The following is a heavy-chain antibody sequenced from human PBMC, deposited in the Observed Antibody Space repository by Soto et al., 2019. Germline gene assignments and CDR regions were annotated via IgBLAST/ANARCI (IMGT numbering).Heavy chain of an antibody. CDR1: GGSISSSSYF. Sequence: QLQLQESGPRLVKPSETLSLTCAVSGGSISSSSYFWGWIRQPPGKGPEWLGSMHSRGRTYHNPSLKSRVTISVDTSKNQFSLKLTSVAAADTAVYYCASHIEYSGSSLFDSWGQGTLVTVSS. D-gene: IGHD6-6*01. V-gene: IGHV4-39*01. CDR2: MHSRGRT. CDR3: ASHIEYSGSSLFDS. J-gene: IGHJ4*02.